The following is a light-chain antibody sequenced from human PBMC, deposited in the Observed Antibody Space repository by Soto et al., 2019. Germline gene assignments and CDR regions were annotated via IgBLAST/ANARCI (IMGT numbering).Light chain of an antibody. CDR1: QSVSSSY. CDR2: GAS. CDR3: QEYGASSSWT. J-gene: IGKJ1*01. Sequence: ETVLTQSPGTLSLSPGERGTLSCRASQSVSSSYLAWYQQKPGQAPRLLIYGASSRATVIPDRFSGGGSGTDFTLTIDSLEPEDFAGYYCQEYGASSSWTFGQGTKVEVK. V-gene: IGKV3-20*01.